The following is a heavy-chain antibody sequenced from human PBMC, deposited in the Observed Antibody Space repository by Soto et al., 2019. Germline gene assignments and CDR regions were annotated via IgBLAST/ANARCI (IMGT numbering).Heavy chain of an antibody. D-gene: IGHD4-17*01. CDR3: TRGLVGYGDGNWFDA. J-gene: IGHJ5*02. CDR1: GGSITSGHYY. Sequence: SETPSLTCVVSGGSITSGHYYWSWVRQHPGKGLEWIGYTYHRGSTYYNPSLKSRVTISLDTSNNQFSLDLTSVTAADTAVYYCTRGLVGYGDGNWFDAWGQGTLVTVSS. CDR2: TYHRGST. V-gene: IGHV4-31*11.